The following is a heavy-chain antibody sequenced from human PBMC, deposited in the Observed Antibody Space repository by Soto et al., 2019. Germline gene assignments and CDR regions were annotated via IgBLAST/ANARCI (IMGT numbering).Heavy chain of an antibody. V-gene: IGHV3-23*01. D-gene: IGHD4-17*01. Sequence: EVQLLESGGALVQPGGSLRLSCTASGFSFSNHALSWVRQAPGKGLEWVSTFSAGGRTYYADSVKGRFTIARDSSRNTVHLQISILRPDDTAVYYCAKESMPEHYGDTLFDYWGQGTRVTVSS. CDR3: AKESMPEHYGDTLFDY. J-gene: IGHJ4*02. CDR1: GFSFSNHA. CDR2: FSAGGRT.